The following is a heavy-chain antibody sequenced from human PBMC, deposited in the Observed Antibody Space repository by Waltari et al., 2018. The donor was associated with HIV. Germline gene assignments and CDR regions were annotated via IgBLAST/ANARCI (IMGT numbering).Heavy chain of an antibody. CDR1: DVTLSERS. CDR3: ARGVRDYDLWSQ. D-gene: IGHD3-3*01. J-gene: IGHJ4*02. Sequence: EVRLVVSGGALVDPGGSLRLPCCVFDVTLSERSLPWLRQSPIRGFGCVCIMYSDESTYYGDCVKGHFTTFRDDSRNVVFLLLDDVKLADTSIYYCARGVRDYDLWSQGGQGTLVTVSS. CDR2: MYSDEST. V-gene: IGHV3-66*02.